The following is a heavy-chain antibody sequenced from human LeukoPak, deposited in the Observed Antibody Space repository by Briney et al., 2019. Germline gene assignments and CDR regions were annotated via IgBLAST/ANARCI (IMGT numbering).Heavy chain of an antibody. CDR2: INPNSGDT. CDR3: ARDSVLGRQFPIHLQH. V-gene: IGHV1-2*04. Sequence: ASVKVSCKASGYVFTSYYVNWVRQAPGQGLEWLGRINPNSGDTDYAQKFQDWVSMTRDTSLTTAYMELRRLRSDDTAVYYCARDSVLGRQFPIHLQHWGQGTLVTVSS. CDR1: GYVFTSYY. J-gene: IGHJ1*01.